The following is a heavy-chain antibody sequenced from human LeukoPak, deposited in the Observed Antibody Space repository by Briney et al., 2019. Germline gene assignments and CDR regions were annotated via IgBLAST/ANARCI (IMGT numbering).Heavy chain of an antibody. CDR3: ARRYYDVSGYASYYFDY. Sequence: PSETLSLTCTVSGGSISSSSSYWVWIRQPPGKGLEWIGNIYYSGTTYYNPSLKSRVTISVDTSKNQFSLKLSSVTAADTAVYYCARRYYDVSGYASYYFDYWGQGTLVTVYS. CDR1: GGSISSSSSY. J-gene: IGHJ4*02. CDR2: IYYSGTT. V-gene: IGHV4-39*01. D-gene: IGHD3-22*01.